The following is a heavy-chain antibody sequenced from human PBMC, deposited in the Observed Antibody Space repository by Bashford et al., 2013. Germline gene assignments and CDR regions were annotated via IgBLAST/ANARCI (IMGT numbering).Heavy chain of an antibody. CDR1: DYDFTSYG. D-gene: IGHD5-24*01. V-gene: IGHV1-18*01. CDR3: AGHGNTWVNFFDP. CDR2: ISAYNGDT. J-gene: IGHJ5*02. Sequence: ASVKVSCKSSDYDFTSYGFSWVRQAPGQGVEWIGWISAYNGDTDYSQKFQGRVTMTTDTSTTTAYMELTSLTSDDTAFYYCAGHGNTWVNFFDPWGQGTLVTVSS.